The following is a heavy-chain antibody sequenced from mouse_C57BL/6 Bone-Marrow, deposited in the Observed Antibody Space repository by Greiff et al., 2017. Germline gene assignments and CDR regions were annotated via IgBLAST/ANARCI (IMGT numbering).Heavy chain of an antibody. CDR3: ARSTVVEYYFDY. CDR2: INPYNGGT. V-gene: IGHV1-19*01. CDR1: GYTFTDYY. D-gene: IGHD1-1*01. Sequence: VQLKESGPVLVKPGASVKMSCKASGYTFTDYYMNWVKQSHGKSLEWIGVINPYNGGTSYNQKFKGKATLPVDKSSSTAYMELNSLTSEDSAVYYCARSTVVEYYFDYWGQGTTLTVSS. J-gene: IGHJ2*01.